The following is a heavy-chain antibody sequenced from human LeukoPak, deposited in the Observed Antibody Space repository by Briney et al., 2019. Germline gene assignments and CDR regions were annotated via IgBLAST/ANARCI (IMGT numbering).Heavy chain of an antibody. CDR1: GYSISSGYY. Sequence: PETLSLTCTVSGYSISSGYYWGWIRQPPGKGLEWIGSIYHSGSTYYNPSLKSRVTISVDTSKNQFSLKLSSVTAADTAVYYCARGYYDSRPYFQHWGQGTLVTVSS. J-gene: IGHJ1*01. CDR3: ARGYYDSRPYFQH. V-gene: IGHV4-38-2*02. D-gene: IGHD3-22*01. CDR2: IYHSGST.